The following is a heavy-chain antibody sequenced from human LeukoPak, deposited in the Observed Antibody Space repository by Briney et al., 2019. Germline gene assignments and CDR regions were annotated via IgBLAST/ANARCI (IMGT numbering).Heavy chain of an antibody. D-gene: IGHD2-15*01. J-gene: IGHJ4*02. CDR1: GFSFSSYW. Sequence: PGGPLRLSCAASGFSFSSYWMTWVRQAPGGGLEWVANIKEDGSDKYYVDSVKGRFSISRDNAKNSLYLQMNSLRAEDTAVYYCARDKGYLAFDYWGQGTLVSVSS. CDR3: ARDKGYLAFDY. V-gene: IGHV3-7*01. CDR2: IKEDGSDK.